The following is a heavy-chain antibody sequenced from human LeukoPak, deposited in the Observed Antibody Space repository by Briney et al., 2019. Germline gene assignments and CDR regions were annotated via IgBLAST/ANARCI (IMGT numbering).Heavy chain of an antibody. J-gene: IGHJ4*02. V-gene: IGHV3-43*02. CDR3: AKDKGDGEYVDY. Sequence: PGGSLRLSCAASGFSFDEYAMLWVRQGPGKGLEWVSLISGDGGSTYYGDSVKGRLTISRDNSKNSLYLEMNSLRIEDTGLYYCAKDKGDGEYVDYWGQGTLVTVSS. CDR1: GFSFDEYA. CDR2: ISGDGGST. D-gene: IGHD5-24*01.